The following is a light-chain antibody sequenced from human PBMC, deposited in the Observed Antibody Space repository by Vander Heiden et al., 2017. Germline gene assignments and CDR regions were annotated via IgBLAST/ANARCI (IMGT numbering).Light chain of an antibody. CDR2: GAS. Sequence: DMQMTQSPSSVSASVGDRVTITCRASQGISNWLAWYQQEPGKGPNLLIYGASSLQSGVPSRFSGSGSGTDFTLTISCLQFEDFATYYCQQDQSFPLTFGQGTKVEIK. J-gene: IGKJ1*01. V-gene: IGKV1-12*01. CDR1: QGISNW. CDR3: QQDQSFPLT.